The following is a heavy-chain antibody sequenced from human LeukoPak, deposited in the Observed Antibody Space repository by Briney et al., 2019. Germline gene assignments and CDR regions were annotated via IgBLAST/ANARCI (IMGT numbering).Heavy chain of an antibody. V-gene: IGHV3-23*01. Sequence: GGSLRLSCAASGFTFSSYAMSWVRQAPGKGLEWVSAISGSGGSTYYADSVKGRFTISRDNSKNTLYLQMNSLRAEDTAVYYCANSITILGVVIGGRLFDYWGQGTLVTVST. D-gene: IGHD3-3*01. CDR1: GFTFSSYA. CDR2: ISGSGGST. J-gene: IGHJ4*02. CDR3: ANSITILGVVIGGRLFDY.